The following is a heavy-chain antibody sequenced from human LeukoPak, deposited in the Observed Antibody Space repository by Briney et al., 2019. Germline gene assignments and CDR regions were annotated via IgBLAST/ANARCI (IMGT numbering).Heavy chain of an antibody. CDR3: AREPHDFHEEDGFDI. CDR1: GFSFSSYS. J-gene: IGHJ3*02. D-gene: IGHD5-24*01. V-gene: IGHV3-21*01. Sequence: PGGSLSISCAASGFSFSSYSMFWVRQAPGKGPEWVSSISDRSSFIYYADSVKGRFTISRDNAKKSLFLHMNSLRVEDTALYYCAREPHDFHEEDGFDIWGQGTLVTVSS. CDR2: ISDRSSFI.